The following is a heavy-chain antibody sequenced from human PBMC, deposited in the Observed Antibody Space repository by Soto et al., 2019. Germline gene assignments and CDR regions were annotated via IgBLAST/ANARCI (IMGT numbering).Heavy chain of an antibody. Sequence: PGGSLRLSCAASGFTFSSYWMHWVRQAPGKGLVWVSRINSDGSSTSYADSVKGRFTISRDNAKNTLYLQMNSLRAEDTAVYYCARSSEAPVYYYYGMDVWGQGSTVTVSS. CDR1: GFTFSSYW. V-gene: IGHV3-74*01. CDR2: INSDGSST. J-gene: IGHJ6*02. CDR3: ARSSEAPVYYYYGMDV.